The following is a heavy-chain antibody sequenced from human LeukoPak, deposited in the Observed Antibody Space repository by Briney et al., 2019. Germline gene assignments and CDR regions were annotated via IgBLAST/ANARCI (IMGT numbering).Heavy chain of an antibody. D-gene: IGHD4-23*01. J-gene: IGHJ4*02. V-gene: IGHV3-66*01. CDR3: ARYDYGGNSFDY. Sequence: GGSLRLSCAASGFTVSSNYMSWVRQAPGKGLEWVSVIYSGGSTYYADSVKGRFTISRDNSKNTLYLQMNSLRAEDTAVYYCARYDYGGNSFDYWGQGTLVTVSS. CDR1: GFTVSSNY. CDR2: IYSGGST.